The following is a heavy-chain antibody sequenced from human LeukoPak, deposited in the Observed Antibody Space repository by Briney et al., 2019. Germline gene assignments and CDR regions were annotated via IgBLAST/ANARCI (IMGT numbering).Heavy chain of an antibody. V-gene: IGHV3-23*01. Sequence: GGSLRLSCAASGFTFSSYAMSWVRQAPGKGLEWVSAISGSGGSTYYADSVKGRFTISRDNSKNTLYLQMNSLRAEDTAVYYCAKGTMDGGQYYYDSSGGLGTLVTVSS. CDR3: AKGTMDGGQYYYDSS. J-gene: IGHJ4*02. CDR2: ISGSGGST. CDR1: GFTFSSYA. D-gene: IGHD3-22*01.